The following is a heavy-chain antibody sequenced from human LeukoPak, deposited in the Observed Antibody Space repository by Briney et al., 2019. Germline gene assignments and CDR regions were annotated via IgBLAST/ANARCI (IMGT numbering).Heavy chain of an antibody. CDR3: ARDLYYYDSSGYYQDYYYYGMDV. D-gene: IGHD3-22*01. CDR1: GLTFSSYA. CDR2: ISYDGSNK. Sequence: GGSLRLSCAASGLTFSSYAMHWVRQAPGKGLEWVAVISYDGSNKYYADSVKGRFTISRDNSKNTLYLQMNSLRAEDTAVYYCARDLYYYDSSGYYQDYYYYGMDVWGQGTTVTVSS. J-gene: IGHJ6*02. V-gene: IGHV3-30-3*01.